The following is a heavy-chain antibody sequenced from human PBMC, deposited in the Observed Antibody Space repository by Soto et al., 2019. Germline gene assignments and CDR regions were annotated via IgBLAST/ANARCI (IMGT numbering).Heavy chain of an antibody. D-gene: IGHD3-16*01. V-gene: IGHV3-15*01. CDR3: TTVLGGFDSPRDY. J-gene: IGHJ4*02. Sequence: EVQLVESGGGLVKPGGSLRLSCAASAFTFSNAWMSWVRQALGKGLEWVGHIKSKTDGGTRDYAAPVKGRFTISRDDSKNTLYLQMNNLKTEDTAVYYCTTVLGGFDSPRDYWGQGTLVTVSS. CDR2: IKSKTDGGTR. CDR1: AFTFSNAW.